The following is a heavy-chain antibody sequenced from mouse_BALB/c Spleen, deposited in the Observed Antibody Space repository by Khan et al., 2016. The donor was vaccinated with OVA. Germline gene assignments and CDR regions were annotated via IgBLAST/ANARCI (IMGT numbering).Heavy chain of an antibody. CDR2: IWSAGST. CDR3: ARRGYEYGRGALFAY. J-gene: IGHJ3*01. V-gene: IGHV2-2*02. Sequence: QVQLKQSGPGLVQPSQSLSITCTVSGFSLDKYSVHWIRQSPGKGLEWLGVIWSAGSTDYNAAFISRLTITKANSRSQVFFKVNSLQPNDTARYYCARRGYEYGRGALFAYWGQGTLVTVSA. D-gene: IGHD2-4*01. CDR1: GFSLDKYS.